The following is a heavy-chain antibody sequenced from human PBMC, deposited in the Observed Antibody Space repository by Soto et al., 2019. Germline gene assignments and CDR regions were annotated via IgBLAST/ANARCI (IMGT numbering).Heavy chain of an antibody. J-gene: IGHJ6*02. CDR3: VAGLHTVAGTLAYYYYYGMDV. D-gene: IGHD6-19*01. CDR2: ISYDGSNK. CDR1: GFTFSSYA. Sequence: QVQLVESGGGVVQPGRSLRLSCAASGFTFSSYAMHWVRQAPGKGLEWVAVISYDGSNKYYADSVKGRFTISRDNSKNTLYLQMNSLRAEDTAVYYCVAGLHTVAGTLAYYYYYGMDVWGQGTTVTVSS. V-gene: IGHV3-30-3*01.